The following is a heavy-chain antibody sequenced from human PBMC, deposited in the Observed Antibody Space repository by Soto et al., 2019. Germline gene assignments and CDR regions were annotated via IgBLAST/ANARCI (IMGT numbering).Heavy chain of an antibody. CDR1: GGSMSNYY. CDR2: IYYSGST. D-gene: IGHD4-17*01. Sequence: SETLSLTCTVSGGSMSNYYWTWIRHPPGKKLEWIGYIYYSGSTNYNPSLKSRVTISVDTSKNQFSLRLYSVTTADTAMYYCARLPWADYGGIFDPWGQGTLVTVSS. CDR3: ARLPWADYGGIFDP. J-gene: IGHJ5*02. V-gene: IGHV4-59*01.